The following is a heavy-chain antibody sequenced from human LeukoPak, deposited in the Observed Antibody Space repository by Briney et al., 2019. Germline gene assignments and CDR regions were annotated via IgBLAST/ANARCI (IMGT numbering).Heavy chain of an antibody. CDR2: ISYDGSNK. V-gene: IGHV3-30-3*01. D-gene: IGHD3-9*01. J-gene: IGHJ4*02. CDR3: ARDLSSFLRYFDWLPNFDY. CDR1: GFTFSSYA. Sequence: PGGSLRLSCAASGFTFSSYAMHWVRQAPGKGLEWVAVISYDGSNKYYADSVKGRFTTSRDNSKNTLYLQMNSLRAEDTAVYYCARDLSSFLRYFDWLPNFDYWGQGTLVTVSS.